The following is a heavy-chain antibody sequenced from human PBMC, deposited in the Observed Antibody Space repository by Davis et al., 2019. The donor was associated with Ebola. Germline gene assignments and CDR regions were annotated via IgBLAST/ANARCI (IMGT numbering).Heavy chain of an antibody. D-gene: IGHD2-2*01. V-gene: IGHV4-30-4*08. CDR1: GGSISGYY. CDR2: IYYSGST. Sequence: PSETLSLTCTVSGGSISGYYWSWIRQPPGKGLEWVGYIYYSGSTYYNPSLKSRVTISVDTSKNQFSVKLSSVTAADTAVYYCARDDIVVVPAANGAKIRYYYYGMDVWGQGTTVTVSS. J-gene: IGHJ6*02. CDR3: ARDDIVVVPAANGAKIRYYYYGMDV.